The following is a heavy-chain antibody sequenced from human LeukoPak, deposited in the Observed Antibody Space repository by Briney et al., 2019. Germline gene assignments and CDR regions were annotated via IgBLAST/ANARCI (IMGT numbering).Heavy chain of an antibody. V-gene: IGHV1-8*03. CDR2: MNPNSGKT. CDR3: ARGGIQLCTNLYYFDY. CDR1: GGTFTNYA. J-gene: IGHJ4*02. Sequence: ASVKVSCKASGGTFTNYAISWVRQAPGQGLEWMGWMNPNSGKTGYAQKFQGRVTITRNTSISTTYMELSSLRSEDTAVYYCARGGIQLCTNLYYFDYWGQGTLVTVSS. D-gene: IGHD5-18*01.